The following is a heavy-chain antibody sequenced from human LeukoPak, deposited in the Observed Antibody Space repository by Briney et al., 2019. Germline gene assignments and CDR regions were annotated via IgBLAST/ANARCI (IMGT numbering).Heavy chain of an antibody. Sequence: GASVKVSCKASGYTFTGYYMHWVRQAPGQGLEWMGWISVYNVKTHYAQNLQGRVSMTTDTSTSTAYMELRSLRSDDTAVYYCARGTSSYSDYNTFDYWGQGTLVSVSS. V-gene: IGHV1-18*04. D-gene: IGHD4-11*01. CDR1: GYTFTGYY. CDR3: ARGTSSYSDYNTFDY. J-gene: IGHJ4*02. CDR2: ISVYNVKT.